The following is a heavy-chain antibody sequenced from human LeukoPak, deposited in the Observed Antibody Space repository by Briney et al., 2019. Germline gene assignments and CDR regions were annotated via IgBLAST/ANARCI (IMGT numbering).Heavy chain of an antibody. V-gene: IGHV3-23*01. CDR3: ARDGLAGNGVYGWFDS. Sequence: GGSLRLSCAASGFTFGIHSMSWVRQAPGKGLEWVSIIGTTDTYYADSVKGRFTISRDNSKDTLYLQIDSLRAEDTAVYYCARDGLAGNGVYGWFDSWGQGTPVTVAS. D-gene: IGHD3/OR15-3a*01. CDR1: GFTFGIHS. CDR2: IGTTDT. J-gene: IGHJ5*01.